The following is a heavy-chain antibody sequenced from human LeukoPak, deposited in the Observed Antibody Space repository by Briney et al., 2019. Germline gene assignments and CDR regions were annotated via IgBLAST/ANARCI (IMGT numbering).Heavy chain of an antibody. Sequence: ASVKVSCKASGYTFTGYYMHWVRQAPGQGLEWMGWINPNSGGTNYAQKFQGRVTMTRDTSISTAYMELSRLRSDDTAVYYCARVSSRPAAAGTGWSNWFDPWGQGTLVTVSS. J-gene: IGHJ5*02. V-gene: IGHV1-2*02. CDR1: GYTFTGYY. CDR3: ARVSSRPAAAGTGWSNWFDP. CDR2: INPNSGGT. D-gene: IGHD6-13*01.